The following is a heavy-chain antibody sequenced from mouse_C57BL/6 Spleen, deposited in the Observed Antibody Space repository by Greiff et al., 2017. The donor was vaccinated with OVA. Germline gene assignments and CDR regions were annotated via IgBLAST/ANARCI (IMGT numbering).Heavy chain of an antibody. CDR2: IWTGGGT. J-gene: IGHJ2*01. D-gene: IGHD1-1*01. Sequence: VKLVESGPGLVAPSQSLSITCTVSGFSLTSYAISWVRQPPGKGLEWLGVIWTGGGTNYNSALKSRLSISKDNSKSQVFLKKNSLQTDDTARYYCARSPYYGSSPYGFDYWGQGTTLTVSS. CDR1: GFSLTSYA. V-gene: IGHV2-9-1*01. CDR3: ARSPYYGSSPYGFDY.